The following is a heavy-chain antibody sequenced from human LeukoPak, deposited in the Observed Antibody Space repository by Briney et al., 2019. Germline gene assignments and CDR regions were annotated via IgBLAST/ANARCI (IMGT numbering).Heavy chain of an antibody. CDR1: GFSFSSYG. CDR3: ARGGLFAYYFDH. D-gene: IGHD3-10*02. V-gene: IGHV3-30*03. CDR2: ISSSEDAK. Sequence: GRSLRLSCVAPGFSFSSYGMHWVRQAPGKGLEWVAVISSSEDAKIYADSVKGRFTISRDNAKNTLYLQMNSLRAEDTAVYYCARGGLFAYYFDHWGQGTLVTVSS. J-gene: IGHJ4*02.